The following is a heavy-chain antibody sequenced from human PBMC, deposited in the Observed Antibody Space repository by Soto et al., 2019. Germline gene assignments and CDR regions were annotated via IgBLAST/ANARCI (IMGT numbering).Heavy chain of an antibody. D-gene: IGHD3-3*01. V-gene: IGHV4-39*01. CDR3: ARHKNLYCDFWSGSHAPYEDFDY. Sequence: QLQLQESGPGLVKPSETLSLTCTVSGGSISSSSYYWGWIRQLPGKGLEWIGSIYYSGSTYYNPSLKSRVTISVDTSNNQFSLKLSSVTAADTAVYYCARHKNLYCDFWSGSHAPYEDFDYWGQGTLVTVSS. CDR2: IYYSGST. J-gene: IGHJ4*02. CDR1: GGSISSSSYY.